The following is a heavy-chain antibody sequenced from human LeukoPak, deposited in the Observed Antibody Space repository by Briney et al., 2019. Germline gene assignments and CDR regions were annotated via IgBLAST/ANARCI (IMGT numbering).Heavy chain of an antibody. J-gene: IGHJ4*02. CDR1: GGAMSTYY. Sequence: SETLSLTCTVSGGAMSTYYWSWIRQSPGKGLEWIGYIYYSGSTSYNPSLKSRLTISIDTSKTQFYLKLSSVTAADTAVYYCARVVYSGSWGYFDYWGQGILVTVSS. CDR3: ARVVYSGSWGYFDY. CDR2: IYYSGST. D-gene: IGHD3-10*01. V-gene: IGHV4-59*01.